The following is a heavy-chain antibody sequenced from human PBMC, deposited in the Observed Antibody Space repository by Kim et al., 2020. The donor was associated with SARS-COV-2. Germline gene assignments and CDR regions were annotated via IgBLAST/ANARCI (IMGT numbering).Heavy chain of an antibody. D-gene: IGHD2-21*01. V-gene: IGHV4-61*02. J-gene: IGHJ5*02. CDR1: GGSISSGSYY. CDR2: IYTSGST. Sequence: SETLSLTCTVSGGSISSGSYYWSWIRQPAGKGLEWIGRIYTSGSTNYNPSLKSRVTISADTSKNQFSLKLSAVTAAGTAVYYCAGGNQGGALFYPWGQGTQVAVCS. CDR3: AGGNQGGALFYP.